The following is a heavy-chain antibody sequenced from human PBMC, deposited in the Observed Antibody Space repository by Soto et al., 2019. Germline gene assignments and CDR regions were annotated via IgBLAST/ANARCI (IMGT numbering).Heavy chain of an antibody. CDR3: ATQIGGGFGDYYYYYGMDV. Sequence: SETLSLTCTISGGSISSSSYYWGWIRQPPGKGLEWIGSIYYSGSTYYNPSLKSRVTISVDTSKNQFSLKLSSVTAADTAVYYCATQIGGGFGDYYYYYGMDVWGQGTTVTVSS. CDR2: IYYSGST. CDR1: GGSISSSSYY. V-gene: IGHV4-39*01. D-gene: IGHD3-10*01. J-gene: IGHJ6*02.